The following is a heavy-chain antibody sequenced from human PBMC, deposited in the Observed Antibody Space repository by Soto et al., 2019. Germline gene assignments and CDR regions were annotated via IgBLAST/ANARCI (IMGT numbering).Heavy chain of an antibody. CDR3: TRPTLSGYFYAFDI. Sequence: GGSLRLSCAAAGFTCSGSAMHWVRQASGKGLEWVGRIRSKANSYATAYAASVKGRFTISRDDSKNTAYLQMNSLKTEDTAVYYCTRPTLSGYFYAFDIWDQGTMVTVSS. CDR2: IRSKANSYAT. J-gene: IGHJ3*02. V-gene: IGHV3-73*01. D-gene: IGHD3-22*01. CDR1: GFTCSGSA.